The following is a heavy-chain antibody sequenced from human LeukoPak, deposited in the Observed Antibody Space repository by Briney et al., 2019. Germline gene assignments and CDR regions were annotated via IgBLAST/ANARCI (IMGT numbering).Heavy chain of an antibody. CDR2: IYSGGAT. Sequence: GGSLRLSCAASGFTVSGNYMSWVRQAPGLGLEWVSVIYSGGATFYADSVKGRFTISRDNSKNTLYLQMNSLRAEDTAVYYCARGRGPNYGDYGSPWGQGTMVTVSS. J-gene: IGHJ3*01. CDR1: GFTVSGNY. D-gene: IGHD4-17*01. CDR3: ARGRGPNYGDYGSP. V-gene: IGHV3-66*01.